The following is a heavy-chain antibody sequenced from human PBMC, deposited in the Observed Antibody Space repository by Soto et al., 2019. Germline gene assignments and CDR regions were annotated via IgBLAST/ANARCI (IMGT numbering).Heavy chain of an antibody. Sequence: QVQLVQSGAEMKKPGASVKVSCKASGYTFTSYDINWVRQATGQGLEWMGWMNPNSGNTGYAQKFQGRVTMTRNTSISTACMKLSSLRYDATAVYYCARERSGSSDYWGQGTLVTVSS. J-gene: IGHJ4*02. CDR1: GYTFTSYD. V-gene: IGHV1-8*01. CDR2: MNPNSGNT. D-gene: IGHD1-26*01. CDR3: ARERSGSSDY.